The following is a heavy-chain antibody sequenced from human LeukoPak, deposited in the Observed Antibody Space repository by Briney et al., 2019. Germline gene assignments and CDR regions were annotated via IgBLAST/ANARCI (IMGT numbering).Heavy chain of an antibody. J-gene: IGHJ4*02. D-gene: IGHD1-26*01. Sequence: GGSLRLSCAVSGFTFSSSYMNWVRQAPGKGLEWVANIKQDGTERYYVDSVKGRFTISRDNAKNSLYLQMSSLRVEDTAVYYCARENRLLTRHYDYWGQGTLVTVSS. CDR3: ARENRLLTRHYDY. CDR1: GFTFSSSY. CDR2: IKQDGTER. V-gene: IGHV3-7*01.